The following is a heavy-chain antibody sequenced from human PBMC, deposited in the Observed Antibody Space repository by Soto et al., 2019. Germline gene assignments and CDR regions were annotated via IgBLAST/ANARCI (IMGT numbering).Heavy chain of an antibody. J-gene: IGHJ4*02. CDR2: IYYSGST. CDR1: GGSISSGDYY. CDR3: AREVVVPAAIPVT. Sequence: SETLSLTCTVSGGSISSGDYYWSWIRQPPGKGLEWIGYIYYSGSTYYNPSLKSRVTISVDTSKNQFSLKLSSVTAADTAVYYCAREVVVPAAIPVTWGQGTLVTVSS. D-gene: IGHD2-2*01. V-gene: IGHV4-30-4*01.